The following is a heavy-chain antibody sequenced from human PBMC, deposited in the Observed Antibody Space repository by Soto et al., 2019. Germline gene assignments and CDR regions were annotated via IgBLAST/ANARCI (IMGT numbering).Heavy chain of an antibody. Sequence: QVQLVESGGGVVQPGRSLRLSCAASGFTFSNYGMNWVRQAPGKGLEWVAVISYDGSNKYYADSVKGRFTISSDNSKNTLYLQMNSLRADDTGVYYCAREINSHFDYWGQGTLVTVSS. CDR2: ISYDGSNK. V-gene: IGHV3-30-3*01. CDR1: GFTFSNYG. CDR3: AREINSHFDY. D-gene: IGHD2-15*01. J-gene: IGHJ4*02.